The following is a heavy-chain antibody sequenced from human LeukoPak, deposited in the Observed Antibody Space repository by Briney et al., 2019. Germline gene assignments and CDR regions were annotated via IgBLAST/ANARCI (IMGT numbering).Heavy chain of an antibody. CDR2: IRDSGEA. Sequence: PGGSLRLSCAVSGFRVSDCYMSWVRQAPGKGLEWVGLIRDSGEAFYADFVRGRFAISRDESENTLYLQMNSLRVEDTAVYFCARDRAALQDWVEFDPWGQGTPVIVSS. CDR1: GFRVSDCY. CDR3: ARDRAALQDWVEFDP. D-gene: IGHD3/OR15-3a*01. V-gene: IGHV3-66*03. J-gene: IGHJ5*02.